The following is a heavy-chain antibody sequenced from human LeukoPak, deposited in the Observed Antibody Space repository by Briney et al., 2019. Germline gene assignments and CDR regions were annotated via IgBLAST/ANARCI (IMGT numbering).Heavy chain of an antibody. Sequence: ASVKVSCKASGGTFSSYAISWVRQAPGQGLEWMGGIIPIFGTANYAQKFQGRVTITADESTSTAYMELSSLGSADTAVYYCARVLEGVGAKYDWYFDLWGRGTLVTVSS. CDR2: IIPIFGTA. CDR1: GGTFSSYA. J-gene: IGHJ2*01. CDR3: ARVLEGVGAKYDWYFDL. D-gene: IGHD1-26*01. V-gene: IGHV1-69*13.